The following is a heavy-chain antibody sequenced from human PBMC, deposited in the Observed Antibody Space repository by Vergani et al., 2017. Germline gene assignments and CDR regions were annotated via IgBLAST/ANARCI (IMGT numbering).Heavy chain of an antibody. CDR3: ARDLYDFWSGYGYYYGMDV. J-gene: IGHJ6*02. CDR1: GGSISSGSYY. CDR2: IYTSGST. V-gene: IGHV4-61*02. Sequence: QVQLQESGPGLVKPSQTLSLTCTVSGGSISSGSYYWSWIRQPAGKGLEWIGRIYTSGSTNYNPSLKSRVTISVDTSKNQFSLKLSSVTAADTAVYYCARDLYDFWSGYGYYYGMDVWGQGTTVTVSS. D-gene: IGHD3-3*01.